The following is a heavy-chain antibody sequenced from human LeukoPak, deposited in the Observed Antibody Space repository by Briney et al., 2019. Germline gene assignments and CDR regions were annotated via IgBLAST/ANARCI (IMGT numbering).Heavy chain of an antibody. Sequence: ASVKVSCKASGYTFTGYYMHWVRQAPGQGLEWMGWINPNSGSTNYAQKFQGRVTMTRDTSISTAYMELSRLRSDDTAVYYCARGKAAVHAFDIWGQGTMVTVSS. J-gene: IGHJ3*02. V-gene: IGHV1-2*02. CDR3: ARGKAAVHAFDI. D-gene: IGHD6-13*01. CDR2: INPNSGST. CDR1: GYTFTGYY.